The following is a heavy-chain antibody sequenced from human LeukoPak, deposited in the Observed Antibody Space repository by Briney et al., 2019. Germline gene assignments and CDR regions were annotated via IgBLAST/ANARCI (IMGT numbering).Heavy chain of an antibody. V-gene: IGHV3-7*01. CDR2: INQHGGDK. D-gene: IGHD3-16*01. CDR3: ASVPLRGDAFDI. Sequence: SGGSLRLSCAASGFTFSSYAMSWVRQAPGKGLEWVANINQHGGDKNYLDSVKGRFTISRDNAQNSLYLQMNSLRAEDTAVYYCASVPLRGDAFDIWGQGTMVTVSS. CDR1: GFTFSSYA. J-gene: IGHJ3*02.